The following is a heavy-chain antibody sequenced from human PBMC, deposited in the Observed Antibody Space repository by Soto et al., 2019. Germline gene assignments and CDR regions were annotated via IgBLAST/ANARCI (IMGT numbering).Heavy chain of an antibody. D-gene: IGHD4-17*01. CDR1: GGSISGGVGGLYY. J-gene: IGHJ2*01. V-gene: IGHV4-30-4*01. CDR3: AREGIPLTTDWYFDL. Sequence: QLQLRESGPGLVKPSETLSLTCPVSGGSISGGVGGLYYWSWIRQPPGKGLGWIGYIYDSGSTYYNPSLKRRVTISVDTSKNQFSLRLSSVTAADTAVYYCAREGIPLTTDWYFDLWGRGTLVTVSS. CDR2: IYDSGST.